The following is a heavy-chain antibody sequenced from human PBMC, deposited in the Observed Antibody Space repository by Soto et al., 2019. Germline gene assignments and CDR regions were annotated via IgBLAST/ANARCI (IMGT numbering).Heavy chain of an antibody. CDR3: ARGVAARLKGNWFDP. V-gene: IGHV1-2*02. D-gene: IGHD6-6*01. CDR1: GYTFTGYY. CDR2: INPNSGGT. J-gene: IGHJ5*02. Sequence: ASVKVSCKASGYTFTGYYMHWVRQAPGQGLEWMGWINPNSGGTNYAQKFQGRVTMTRDTSISTAYMELSRLRSDDTAVYYCARGVAARLKGNWFDPWGQGTLVTVSS.